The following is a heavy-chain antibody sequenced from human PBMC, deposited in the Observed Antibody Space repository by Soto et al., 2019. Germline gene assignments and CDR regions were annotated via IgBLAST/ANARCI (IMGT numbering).Heavy chain of an antibody. V-gene: IGHV4-61*01. D-gene: IGHD2-2*03. CDR2: IYYSGST. CDR3: ARSVGYCSSTSCYVDYGMDV. J-gene: IGHJ6*02. Sequence: QVQLQESGPGLVKPSETLSLTCTVSGGSVSSGSYYWSWIRQPPGKGLEWIGYIYYSGSTNYNPSLKSRVTISVDTSKNQFSLKLSSVTAADTAVYYCARSVGYCSSTSCYVDYGMDVWAKGPRSPSP. CDR1: GGSVSSGSYY.